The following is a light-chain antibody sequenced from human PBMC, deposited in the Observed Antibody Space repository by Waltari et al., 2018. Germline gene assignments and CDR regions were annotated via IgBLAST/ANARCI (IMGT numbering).Light chain of an antibody. Sequence: SVLTQPPSASGTPGQTVTISCSGRYSNMGTNTVKWYQQLPGTAPKLLSYSDNRRPSAVPDRFSGSKSGTSASLAISGLQSEDEADYYCSTWDDYLSGVVFGEGTKLTVL. CDR2: SDN. CDR3: STWDDYLSGVV. V-gene: IGLV1-44*01. CDR1: YSNMGTNT. J-gene: IGLJ2*01.